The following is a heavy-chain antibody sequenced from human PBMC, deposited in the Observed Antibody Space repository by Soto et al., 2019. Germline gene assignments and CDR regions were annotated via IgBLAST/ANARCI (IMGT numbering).Heavy chain of an antibody. V-gene: IGHV3-30*18. D-gene: IGHD4-17*01. CDR1: GFTFSSYG. CDR2: VSYDGSNR. CDR3: AKGPPRMGLYGDYTSFDY. J-gene: IGHJ4*02. Sequence: QVQLVESGGGVVQPGRSLRLSCAASGFTFSSYGMHWVRQAPGKGLEWVAVVSYDGSNRYYADSVKGRFTISRDNSKNTLYREMNSLRAEDTSVYYCAKGPPRMGLYGDYTSFDYWGQGTLVTVSS.